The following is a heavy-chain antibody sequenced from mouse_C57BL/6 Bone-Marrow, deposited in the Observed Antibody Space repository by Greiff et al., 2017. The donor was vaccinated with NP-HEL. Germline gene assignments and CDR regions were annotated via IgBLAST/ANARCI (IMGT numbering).Heavy chain of an antibody. Sequence: EVMLVESEGGLVQPGRSMKLSCTASGFTFSDYYMAWVRQVPEKGLEWVANINYDGSSTYYLDSLKSRFIISRDNAKNILYLQMSSLKSEDTATYYCAREGYYGWYFDVWGTGTTVTVSS. CDR2: INYDGSST. D-gene: IGHD1-1*01. CDR3: AREGYYGWYFDV. V-gene: IGHV5-16*01. CDR1: GFTFSDYY. J-gene: IGHJ1*03.